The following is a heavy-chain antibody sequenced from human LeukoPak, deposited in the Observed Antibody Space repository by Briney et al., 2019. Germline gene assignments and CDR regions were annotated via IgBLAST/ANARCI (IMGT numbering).Heavy chain of an antibody. D-gene: IGHD3-3*01. CDR2: INHSGST. CDR3: ARGRTYYDFWSGYQQLFDY. V-gene: IGHV4-34*01. Sequence: PGGSLRLSCAASGFTFSSYSMNWVRQAPGKGLEWIGEINHSGSTNYNPSLKSRVTISVDTSKNQFSLKLSSVTAADTAVFYCARGRTYYDFWSGYQQLFDYWGQGTLVTVSS. CDR1: GFTFSSYS. J-gene: IGHJ4*02.